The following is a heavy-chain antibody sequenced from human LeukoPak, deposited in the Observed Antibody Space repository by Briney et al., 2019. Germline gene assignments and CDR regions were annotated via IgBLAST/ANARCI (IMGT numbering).Heavy chain of an antibody. CDR2: ISGSGGST. CDR1: GFTFSSYA. D-gene: IGHD1-26*01. V-gene: IGHV3-23*01. CDR3: VRVLGGAGGY. Sequence: GGSLRLSCAASGFTFSSYAMSWVRQAPGKGLEWVSDISGSGGSTYYADSVKGRFTISRDNSKNTLYLQMNSLRAEDTAVYYCVRVLGGAGGYWGQGTLVAVSS. J-gene: IGHJ4*02.